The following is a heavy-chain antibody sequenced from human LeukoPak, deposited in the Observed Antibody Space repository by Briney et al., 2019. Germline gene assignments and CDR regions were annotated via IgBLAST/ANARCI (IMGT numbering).Heavy chain of an antibody. CDR3: AKDDGARSGGR. J-gene: IGHJ4*02. D-gene: IGHD2-15*01. V-gene: IGHV3-23*01. CDR2: ISGSGDST. CDR1: GFTFSSYA. Sequence: GGSLRLSCAASGFTFSSYAMSWVRQAPGKGLEWVSAISGSGDSTYYADSVKGRFTISRDNSKNTLYLQMNSLRAEDTAVYYCAKDDGARSGGRWGQGTLVTVSS.